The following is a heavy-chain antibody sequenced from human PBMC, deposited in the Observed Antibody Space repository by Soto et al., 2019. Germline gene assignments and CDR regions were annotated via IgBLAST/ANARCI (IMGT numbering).Heavy chain of an antibody. Sequence: PSETLSFTCAVYGGSFSGYYWSWIRQPPGKGLEWIGEINHSGSTNYNPSLKSRVTISVDTSKNQFSLKLSSVTAADTAVYYCARGRRYSSSWFLNWFDPWGQGTLVTVSS. CDR3: ARGRRYSSSWFLNWFDP. J-gene: IGHJ5*02. V-gene: IGHV4-34*01. CDR2: INHSGST. CDR1: GGSFSGYY. D-gene: IGHD6-13*01.